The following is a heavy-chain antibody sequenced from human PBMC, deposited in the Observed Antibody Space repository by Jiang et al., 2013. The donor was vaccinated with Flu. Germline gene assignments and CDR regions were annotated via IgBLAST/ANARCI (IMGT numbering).Heavy chain of an antibody. CDR1: GFTFRTYT. CDR2: ISTDGTAT. J-gene: IGHJ6*03. Sequence: VQLLESGGGLVHPGGSLRLSCGASGFTFRTYTMHWVRQAPGRGLEYVSCISTDGTATYYADSVKGRFNVSRDNSKNTLYLQMSSLRPEDTAVYYCVRTGYAGWSLAYAYYYSFMDVWGKGTAVTVSS. CDR3: VRTGYAGWSLAYAYYYSFMDV. V-gene: IGHV3-64D*09. D-gene: IGHD2-2*01.